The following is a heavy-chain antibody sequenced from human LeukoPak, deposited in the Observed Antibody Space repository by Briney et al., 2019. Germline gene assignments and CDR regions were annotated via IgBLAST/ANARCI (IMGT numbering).Heavy chain of an antibody. Sequence: KPSETLSLTCTVSGGSISSGDYYWSWIRQPPGKGLEWIGYIYYSGSTYYNPSLKSRVTISVDTSKNQFSLKLSSVTAADTAVYYCARAVLLWFGELLYYFDYWGQGTLVTVSS. D-gene: IGHD3-10*01. V-gene: IGHV4-30-4*08. CDR2: IYYSGST. CDR1: GGSISSGDYY. J-gene: IGHJ4*02. CDR3: ARAVLLWFGELLYYFDY.